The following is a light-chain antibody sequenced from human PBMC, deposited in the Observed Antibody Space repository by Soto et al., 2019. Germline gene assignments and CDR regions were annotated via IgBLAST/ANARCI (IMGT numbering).Light chain of an antibody. CDR3: QQYNNWPRT. Sequence: EIVMTQSQATLSVSPGERATLSCSASQSVSSNLAWYQQKPGQAPSLLIYGASTRATGIPARFRGSGSGTEFTLTISSLQSEDFAVYDCQQYNNWPRTFGQGNKVYIK. V-gene: IGKV3-15*01. CDR1: QSVSSN. CDR2: GAS. J-gene: IGKJ1*01.